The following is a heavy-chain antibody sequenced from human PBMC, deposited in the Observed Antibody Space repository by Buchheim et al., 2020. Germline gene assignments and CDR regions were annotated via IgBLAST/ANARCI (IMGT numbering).Heavy chain of an antibody. CDR3: ATASHYGGYCSDY. D-gene: IGHD4-23*01. CDR1: GFTFSNSW. Sequence: EVQLVESGGGLAQPGGSLRLSCAASGFTFSNSWMHWVRQAPGKGLVWVSRISGDGSSYSYADSVKGRFTISRDNSKNTLYLEMNSLRADDTAVYYCATASHYGGYCSDYWGKGTL. V-gene: IGHV3-74*01. J-gene: IGHJ4*02. CDR2: ISGDGSSY.